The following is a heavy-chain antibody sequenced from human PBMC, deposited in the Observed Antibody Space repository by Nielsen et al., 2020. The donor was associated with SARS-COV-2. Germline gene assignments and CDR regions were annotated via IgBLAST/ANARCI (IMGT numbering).Heavy chain of an antibody. CDR3: ARDLRLSPAGPWFFDY. CDR2: ISAYNGNT. Sequence: ASVKVSCKASGYTFTSYGISWVRQAPGQGLEWMGWISAYNGNTNYAQKLQGRVTMTTDTSTSTAYMELRSLRSDDTAVYYCARDLRLSPAGPWFFDYWGQGTLVTAPQ. CDR1: GYTFTSYG. D-gene: IGHD6-13*01. J-gene: IGHJ4*02. V-gene: IGHV1-18*01.